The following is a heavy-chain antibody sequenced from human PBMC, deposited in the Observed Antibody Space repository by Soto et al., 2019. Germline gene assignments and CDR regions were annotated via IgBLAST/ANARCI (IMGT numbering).Heavy chain of an antibody. V-gene: IGHV3-23*01. D-gene: IGHD1-20*01. CDR3: AKGKYNWRDPPLDY. Sequence: PGGSLRLSCAASGFTFSTYAMSWVRQTPGKGLEWVSSISGSGGSTYYADSVKGRFTISRDNSKNTLYLQMNSLRAEDTAVYYCAKGKYNWRDPPLDYWGQGTQVTVSS. J-gene: IGHJ4*02. CDR1: GFTFSTYA. CDR2: ISGSGGST.